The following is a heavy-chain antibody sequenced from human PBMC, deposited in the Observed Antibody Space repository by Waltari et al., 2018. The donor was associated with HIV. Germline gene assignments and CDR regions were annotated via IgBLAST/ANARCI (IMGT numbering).Heavy chain of an antibody. CDR2: ISSSSSTI. V-gene: IGHV3-48*01. J-gene: IGHJ4*02. D-gene: IGHD6-6*01. CDR3: ARDPVYSGSSLVYYFDY. Sequence: EVQLVESGGGLVQPGGSLRLSCAASGFTFSDYSMEWVRQAPGKGLEWVSYISSSSSTIYYADSVKGRFTISRDNAKNSLYLQMNSLRAEDTAVYYCARDPVYSGSSLVYYFDYWGQGTLVTVSS. CDR1: GFTFSDYS.